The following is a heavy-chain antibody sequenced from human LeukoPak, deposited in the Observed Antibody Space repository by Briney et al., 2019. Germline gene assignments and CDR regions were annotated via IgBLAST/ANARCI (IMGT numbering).Heavy chain of an antibody. CDR1: GFIFRSYW. D-gene: IGHD1-7*01. V-gene: IGHV3-7*01. CDR2: IDEHGFTT. J-gene: IGHJ4*02. Sequence: GGSLRLSCAASGFIFRSYWMVWVRQAPGKGLEWVASIDEHGFTTYYAASVTGRFTISKDTAKNSLDLQMDSLRAEDTAVYYCARNGITCTRDYWGQGALVTVSS. CDR3: ARNGITCTRDY.